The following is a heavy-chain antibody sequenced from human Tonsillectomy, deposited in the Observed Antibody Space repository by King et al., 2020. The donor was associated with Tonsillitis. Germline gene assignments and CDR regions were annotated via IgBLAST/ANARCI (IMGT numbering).Heavy chain of an antibody. D-gene: IGHD2-21*02. CDR3: ARDSCGGDCYYFDY. V-gene: IGHV3-33*08. CDR2: IWYDGTNK. CDR1: GFTFSNYG. J-gene: IGHJ4*02. Sequence: VQLVESGGGVVQPGRSLRLSCAASGFTFSNYGMHWVRQAPGKGLEWVAGIWYDGTNKDYKDSLKGRFTISRDNSKNTPVLQMNSLRAEDTAVYYCARDSCGGDCYYFDYWGQGTLVTASS.